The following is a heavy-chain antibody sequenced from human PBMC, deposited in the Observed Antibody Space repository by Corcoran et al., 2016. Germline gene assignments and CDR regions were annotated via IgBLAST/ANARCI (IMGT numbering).Heavy chain of an antibody. CDR2: ISWDGGST. D-gene: IGHD2-21*01. J-gene: IGHJ6*02. CDR3: AKALWTPHETYYYYYGRDV. CDR1: GFTFDDYA. V-gene: IGHV3-43D*03. Sequence: EVQLVESGGVVVQPGGSLRLSCAASGFTFDDYAMHWVRQAPGKGLEWVSLISWDGGSTYYADSVKGRFTISRDNSKNSLYLQMNSLRAEDTALYYCAKALWTPHETYYYYYGRDVWGQGTTVTVSS.